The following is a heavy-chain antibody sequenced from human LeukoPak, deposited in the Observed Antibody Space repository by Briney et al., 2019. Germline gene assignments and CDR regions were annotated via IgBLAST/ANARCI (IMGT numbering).Heavy chain of an antibody. CDR2: MNPNSGNT. CDR1: GYTFTSYD. J-gene: IGHJ3*02. Sequence: ASVKVSCKASGYTFTSYDINWVRQATGQGFEWMGWMNPNSGNTGYAQKFQGRVTITRNTSISTAYMELSSLRSEDTAVYYCATYSSSWYDAFDIWGQGTMVTVSS. V-gene: IGHV1-8*03. CDR3: ATYSSSWYDAFDI. D-gene: IGHD6-13*01.